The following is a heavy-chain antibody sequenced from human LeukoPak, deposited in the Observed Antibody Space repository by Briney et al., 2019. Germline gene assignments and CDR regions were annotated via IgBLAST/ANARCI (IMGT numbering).Heavy chain of an antibody. CDR1: GGSFSGYY. D-gene: IGHD6-13*01. CDR2: INHSGST. J-gene: IGHJ4*02. CDR3: ARSLAAAGTIDY. V-gene: IGHV4-34*01. Sequence: SETLSLTCAVYGGSFSGYYWSWIRQPPGKGLEWIGEINHSGSTNYNPSLKSRVTISVDASKNQFPLKLSSVTAADTAVYYCARSLAAAGTIDYWGQGTLVTVSS.